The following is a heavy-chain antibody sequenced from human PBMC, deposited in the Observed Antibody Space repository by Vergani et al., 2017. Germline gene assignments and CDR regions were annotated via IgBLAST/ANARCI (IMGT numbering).Heavy chain of an antibody. CDR3: TVDTARARPYYFDY. Sequence: EVQLLESGGGLVQPGGSLRLSCAASGFTFSSYAMSWVRQAPGKGLEWVSAISGSGGSTYYADSVKGRFTISRDNSKNTLYLQMNSLRAEDTAVDYCTVDTARARPYYFDYWGQGTLVTVSS. V-gene: IGHV3-23*01. CDR1: GFTFSSYA. CDR2: ISGSGGST. D-gene: IGHD5-18*01. J-gene: IGHJ4*02.